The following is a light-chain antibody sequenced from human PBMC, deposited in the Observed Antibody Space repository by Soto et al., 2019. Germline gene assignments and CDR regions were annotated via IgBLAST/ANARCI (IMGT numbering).Light chain of an antibody. CDR3: QQDGSSPWT. V-gene: IGKV3-20*01. Sequence: EIVLTQSPGTLSLSPGERATLSCKASQGVGSNYLAWYQQKPGQAPRPLIYGASSRATGIPDRFSGSGSEADFTLTISRLEPEDCAVYYCQQDGSSPWTFGPGTTLEIK. CDR1: QGVGSNY. CDR2: GAS. J-gene: IGKJ1*01.